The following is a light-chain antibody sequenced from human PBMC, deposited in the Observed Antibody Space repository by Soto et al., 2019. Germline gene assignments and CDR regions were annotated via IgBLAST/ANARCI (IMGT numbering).Light chain of an antibody. CDR3: QSYDSSLSGAV. Sequence: QSVLTQPPSVSGAPGQRVTISCTGSSSNIGAGYDVHWYQQLPGTAPKLLIYGNSNRPSGVPDRFSGSKSGTSASLAITGXXXXXXXXYYCQSYDSSLSGAVFGGGTQLTV. CDR1: SSNIGAGYD. V-gene: IGLV1-40*01. J-gene: IGLJ7*01. CDR2: GNS.